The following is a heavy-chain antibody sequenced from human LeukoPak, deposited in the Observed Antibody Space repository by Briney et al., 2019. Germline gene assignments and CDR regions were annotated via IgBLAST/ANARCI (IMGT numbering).Heavy chain of an antibody. CDR2: INPNSGGT. V-gene: IGHV1-2*02. Sequence: ASVKVSCKASGYTFTGYYMHWVRQAPGQGLEWMGWINPNSGGTNYAQKFQGRVTMTRDTSISTAYMELSRLRSDDTAVYYCARDILTGYPFDYWGQGTLVTVSS. CDR3: ARDILTGYPFDY. J-gene: IGHJ4*02. CDR1: GYTFTGYY. D-gene: IGHD3-9*01.